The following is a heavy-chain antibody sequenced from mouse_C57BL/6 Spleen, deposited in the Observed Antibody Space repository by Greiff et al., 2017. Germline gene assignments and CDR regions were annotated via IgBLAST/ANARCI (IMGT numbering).Heavy chain of an antibody. CDR2: IYPGGGYT. J-gene: IGHJ1*03. CDR3: AREGDGSSYGWYFDV. Sequence: VQLQESGAELVRPGTSVKMSCKASGYTFTNYWIGWAKQRPGHGLEWIGDIYPGGGYTNYNEKFKGKATLTADKSSSTAYMQFSSLTSEDSAIYYCAREGDGSSYGWYFDVWGTGTTGTVSS. D-gene: IGHD1-1*01. V-gene: IGHV1-63*01. CDR1: GYTFTNYW.